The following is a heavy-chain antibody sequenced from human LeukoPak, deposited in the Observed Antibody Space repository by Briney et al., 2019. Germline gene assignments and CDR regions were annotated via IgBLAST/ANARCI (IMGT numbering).Heavy chain of an antibody. CDR2: ISKDGSMR. V-gene: IGHV3-30*04. CDR3: AGEKFDI. D-gene: IGHD3-22*01. J-gene: IGHJ6*02. CDR1: GFSFSKYA. Sequence: GRSLRLSCAASGFSFSKYAMDWVRQAPGKGLEWVAIISKDGSMRYYADSVKGRFTVSRDNSNNTLSLQMNSLKSEYTAVYYCAGEKFDIWGQGTTVTVSS.